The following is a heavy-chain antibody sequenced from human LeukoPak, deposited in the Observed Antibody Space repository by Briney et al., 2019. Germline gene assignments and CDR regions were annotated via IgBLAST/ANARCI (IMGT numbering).Heavy chain of an antibody. D-gene: IGHD4-11*01. CDR1: GYTFTGYY. Sequence: AASVKVSCKASGYTFTGYYMHWVRQAPGQGLEWMGWINPNSGGTNYAQKFQGRVTMTRDTSISTAYMELSRLRSDDTAVYYCARASYSKVYYYYYMDVWGKGTTVTVSS. CDR3: ARASYSKVYYYYYMDV. V-gene: IGHV1-2*02. CDR2: INPNSGGT. J-gene: IGHJ6*03.